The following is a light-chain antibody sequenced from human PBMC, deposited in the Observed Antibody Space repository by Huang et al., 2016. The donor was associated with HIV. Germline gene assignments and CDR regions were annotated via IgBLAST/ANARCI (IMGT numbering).Light chain of an antibody. CDR3: QQRANWPPLT. J-gene: IGKJ4*01. CDR1: QSVTTY. CDR2: DVS. Sequence: EIVLTQSPATLSLSPGDRATLSCRASQSVTTYLGWYQQKPGQAPRLLIYDVSNRATGVPARFSGSRCGTDFTLTISSLEPEDFAVYYCQQRANWPPLTFGGGTKVEMK. V-gene: IGKV3-11*01.